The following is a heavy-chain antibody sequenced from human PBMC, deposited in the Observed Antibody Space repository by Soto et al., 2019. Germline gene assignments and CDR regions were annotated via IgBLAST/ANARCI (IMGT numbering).Heavy chain of an antibody. CDR3: ARDRWYSRYSSSWYGGGNWFDP. CDR1: GFTFSSYW. CDR2: INSDGSST. V-gene: IGHV3-74*01. Sequence: PGGSLRLSCAASGFTFSSYWMHWVRQAPGKGLVWVSRINSDGSSTSYADSVKGRFTISRDNAKNTLYLQMNSLRAEDTAVYYCARDRWYSRYSSSWYGGGNWFDPWGQGTLVTVSS. J-gene: IGHJ5*02. D-gene: IGHD6-13*01.